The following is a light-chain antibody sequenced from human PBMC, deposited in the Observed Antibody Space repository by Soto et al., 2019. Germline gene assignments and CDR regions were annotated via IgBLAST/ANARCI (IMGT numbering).Light chain of an antibody. CDR3: QQYNIFPWK. CDR1: QTISTW. Sequence: DIQMTQSPSTLSASVGDRVTITCRASQTISTWLAWYQQKPGKVPKLLIYKASSLESGVPSRFSGSGSGTEFTLTISSLQPDDFATYYCQQYNIFPWKFGQGTKVEIK. V-gene: IGKV1-5*03. CDR2: KAS. J-gene: IGKJ1*01.